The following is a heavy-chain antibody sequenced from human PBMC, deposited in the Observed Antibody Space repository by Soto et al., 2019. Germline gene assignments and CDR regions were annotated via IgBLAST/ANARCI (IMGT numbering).Heavy chain of an antibody. CDR3: ARILMYFGALYYYVMDV. D-gene: IGHD3-3*01. CDR1: GFSLSTSGMC. J-gene: IGHJ6*02. CDR2: IDWDDDK. Sequence: SGPTLVNPTQTLTLTCTFSGFSLSTSGMCVSWIRQPPGKALEWLARIDWDDDKYYSTSLKTRLTISKDTSKNQVVLTMTNMGPVDTATYYCARILMYFGALYYYVMDVWGQGTTVTVSS. V-gene: IGHV2-70*11.